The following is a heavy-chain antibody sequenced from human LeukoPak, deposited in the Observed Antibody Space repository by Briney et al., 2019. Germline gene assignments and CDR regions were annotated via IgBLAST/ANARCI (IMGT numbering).Heavy chain of an antibody. J-gene: IGHJ4*02. Sequence: PGRSLRLSCAASGFTFSSYAMHWVRQAPGKGLEWVAVISYDGSNKYYADSVKGRFTISRDNSKNTLYLQMNSLRAEDTAVYYCARDTGGYCSSASCGGIDYWGQGTLVTVSS. CDR1: GFTFSSYA. CDR2: ISYDGSNK. D-gene: IGHD2-2*01. CDR3: ARDTGGYCSSASCGGIDY. V-gene: IGHV3-30-3*01.